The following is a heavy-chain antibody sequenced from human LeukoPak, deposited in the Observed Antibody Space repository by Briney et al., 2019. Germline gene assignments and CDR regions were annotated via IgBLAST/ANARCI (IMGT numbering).Heavy chain of an antibody. Sequence: ASVTVSCKASGYTFTSYYMHWVRQAPGQGLEWMGIINPSGGSTSYAQKFQGRVTMTRDTSTSTVYMELSSLRSEDTAVYYCASLNYYGSGSYYNTDAFDIWGQGTMVTVSS. D-gene: IGHD3-10*01. CDR2: INPSGGST. CDR3: ASLNYYGSGSYYNTDAFDI. J-gene: IGHJ3*02. CDR1: GYTFTSYY. V-gene: IGHV1-46*01.